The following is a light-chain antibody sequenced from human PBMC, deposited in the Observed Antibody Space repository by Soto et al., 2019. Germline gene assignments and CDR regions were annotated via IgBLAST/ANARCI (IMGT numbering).Light chain of an antibody. J-gene: IGKJ1*01. CDR1: QAIRTD. V-gene: IGKV1-6*01. CDR3: LQEYNYPRT. CDR2: AAS. Sequence: AIQASQSPSALSASVGDRVTITCRASQAIRTDLGWYQQKPGKAPKLLIFAASNLHSGVPARFSGSGSGTDFTLTIINLQAEDFTTYYCLQEYNYPRTFGQGTKVDTK.